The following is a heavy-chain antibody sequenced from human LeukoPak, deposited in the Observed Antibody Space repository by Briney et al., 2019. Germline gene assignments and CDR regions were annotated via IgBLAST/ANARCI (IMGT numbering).Heavy chain of an antibody. CDR3: ARSTAAAGIWGKKTFDY. D-gene: IGHD6-13*01. CDR1: GYTFTSYD. Sequence: GASVKVSCKASGYTFTSYDINWVRQATGQGLEWMGWMNPNSGNTGYAQKFQGRVTMTRDMSTSTVYMELSSLRSEDTAVYYCARSTAAAGIWGKKTFDYWGQGTLVTVSS. CDR2: MNPNSGNT. J-gene: IGHJ4*02. V-gene: IGHV1-8*01.